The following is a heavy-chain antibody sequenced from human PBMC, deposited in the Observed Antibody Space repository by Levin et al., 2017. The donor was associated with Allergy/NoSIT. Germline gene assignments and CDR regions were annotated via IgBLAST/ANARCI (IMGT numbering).Heavy chain of an antibody. D-gene: IGHD3-16*01. Sequence: QSGGSLRLSCVASGFTFSNYAMGWVRQAPGKGLEWVSVISGSGGSPYYSDSVKGRVTISRDNSRNTLYLQMNSLRVEDTAVYYCAKEDGAVRTTTFGAIEIWGQGTMVTVSS. J-gene: IGHJ3*02. V-gene: IGHV3-23*01. CDR3: AKEDGAVRTTTFGAIEI. CDR1: GFTFSNYA. CDR2: ISGSGGSP.